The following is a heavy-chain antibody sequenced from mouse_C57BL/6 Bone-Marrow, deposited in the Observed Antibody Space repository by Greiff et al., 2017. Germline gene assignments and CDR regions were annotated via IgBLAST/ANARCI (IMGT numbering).Heavy chain of an antibody. CDR3: VRPWLLRNYAMDY. CDR1: GFTFSDYY. CDR2: ISNGGGST. Sequence: DVKLVESGGGLVQPGGSLKLSCAASGFTFSDYYMYWVRQTPEKRLEWVAYISNGGGSTYYPDTVKGRFTISRDNAKNTLYLQMSRLKSEDTAMYYCVRPWLLRNYAMDYWGQGTSVTVSS. D-gene: IGHD2-3*01. J-gene: IGHJ4*01. V-gene: IGHV5-12*01.